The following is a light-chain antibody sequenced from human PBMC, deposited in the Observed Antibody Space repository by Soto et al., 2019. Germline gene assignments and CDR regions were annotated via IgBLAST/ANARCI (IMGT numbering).Light chain of an antibody. CDR3: QHRGNLWT. CDR1: QSVSRS. J-gene: IGKJ1*01. V-gene: IGKV3-11*01. Sequence: EIVLTQSPGTLSLSPGERATLSCRASQSVSRSLAWYQKKPGQAPRLLIYDASNRATGIPARFSGSGSGTDFTLTISSLEPEDFAVYYCQHRGNLWTFGQGTKVEIK. CDR2: DAS.